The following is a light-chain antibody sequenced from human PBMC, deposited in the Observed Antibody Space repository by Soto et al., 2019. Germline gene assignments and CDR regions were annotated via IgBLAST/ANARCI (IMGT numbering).Light chain of an antibody. CDR1: QSVSSY. Sequence: ETEMTLSQATLSLSPGESATLYCRASQSVSSYLAWYQQKPGQAPRLLIYDASNRATGIPARFSGSGSGTDFTLTISSLEPEDFAVYYCQQRSNWPRTFGQGTKVDIK. CDR2: DAS. CDR3: QQRSNWPRT. J-gene: IGKJ1*01. V-gene: IGKV3-11*01.